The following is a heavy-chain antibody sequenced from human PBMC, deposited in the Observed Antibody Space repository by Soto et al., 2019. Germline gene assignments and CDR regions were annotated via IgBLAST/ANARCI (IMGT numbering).Heavy chain of an antibody. J-gene: IGHJ4*02. D-gene: IGHD3-22*01. CDR1: GGSFNRHT. V-gene: IGHV1-69*01. Sequence: QVQLVQSGAEVRKPGSSVRVSCKASGGSFNRHTISWVRQAPGQGLEWMGGIIPIFGTANHAQKFQGRVTISAEEYTRAVYRELSRLRSDDTGIYYCARGWGYDSTDYYFAYWGQGTLVIVSS. CDR2: IIPIFGTA. CDR3: ARGWGYDSTDYYFAY.